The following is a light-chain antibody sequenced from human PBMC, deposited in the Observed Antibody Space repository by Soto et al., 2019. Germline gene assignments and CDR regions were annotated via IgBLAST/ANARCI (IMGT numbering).Light chain of an antibody. CDR1: QSVTTTY. CDR2: GAS. CDR3: QHYGSSPPNT. Sequence: EIVLTQSTGTLSLSPGERASLSCRATQSVTTTYLAWYQQKPGQAPRLLIYGASIRATGIPDRFSGSGSGTDFTLTISRLEPEDFAVYYCQHYGSSPPNTFGQGTKLEIK. J-gene: IGKJ2*01. V-gene: IGKV3-20*01.